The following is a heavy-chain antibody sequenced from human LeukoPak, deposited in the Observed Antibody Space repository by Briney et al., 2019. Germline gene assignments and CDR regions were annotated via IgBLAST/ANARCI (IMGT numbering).Heavy chain of an antibody. V-gene: IGHV4-31*03. Sequence: PSQTLSLTCTVSVDSLSSGAYYCSWIRQRRGKGLEWIGYIYYSGSTYYNPSLTSRVTISVGTSKNHFSLKLSSVTAADTAVYYCARVLGGARRGGNSILHFDYWGQGTLVTVSS. D-gene: IGHD4-23*01. CDR3: ARVLGGARRGGNSILHFDY. J-gene: IGHJ4*02. CDR2: IYYSGST. CDR1: VDSLSSGAYY.